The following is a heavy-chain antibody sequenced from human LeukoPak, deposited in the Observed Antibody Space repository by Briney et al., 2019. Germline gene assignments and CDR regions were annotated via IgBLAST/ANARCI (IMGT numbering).Heavy chain of an antibody. CDR1: RFTFSDYW. Sequence: PGGSLRLSCAASRFTFSDYWMHWVRQAPGKGLVWVSRINRDGGGTTYADSVKGRFTISRDNAKNTVYLQMNSLRAEDTAVYFCARVAYGDYGVFDYWGQGTLVTVS. CDR2: INRDGGGT. J-gene: IGHJ4*02. D-gene: IGHD4-17*01. V-gene: IGHV3-74*01. CDR3: ARVAYGDYGVFDY.